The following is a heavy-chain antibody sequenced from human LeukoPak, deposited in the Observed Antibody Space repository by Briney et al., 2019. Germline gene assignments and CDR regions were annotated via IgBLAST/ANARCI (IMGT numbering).Heavy chain of an antibody. Sequence: PGGSLRLSCAASGFTFSSYEMNWVRQAPGKGLEWVSYISSSGSTIYYADSVKGRFTISRDNAKNSLYLQMNSLRAEDTALYYCAKDMANHYGSGSYDYWGQGTLVTVSS. J-gene: IGHJ4*02. D-gene: IGHD3-10*01. CDR2: ISSSGSTI. CDR1: GFTFSSYE. CDR3: AKDMANHYGSGSYDY. V-gene: IGHV3-48*03.